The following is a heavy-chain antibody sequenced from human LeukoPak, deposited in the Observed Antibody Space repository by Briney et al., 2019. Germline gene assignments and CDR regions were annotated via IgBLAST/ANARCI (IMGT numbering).Heavy chain of an antibody. CDR2: ISGSGGST. J-gene: IGHJ6*02. CDR3: AKGGVYPAYYYYGMDV. V-gene: IGHV3-23*01. CDR1: GFTFSSYA. Sequence: PGGSLRLSCAASGFTFSSYAMSWVRQAPGKGLEWVSAISGSGGSTYYADSVKGRFTISRDNSKNTLYLQMNSLRAEDTAVYYCAKGGVYPAYYYYGMDVWGQGTTVTVSS. D-gene: IGHD6-13*01.